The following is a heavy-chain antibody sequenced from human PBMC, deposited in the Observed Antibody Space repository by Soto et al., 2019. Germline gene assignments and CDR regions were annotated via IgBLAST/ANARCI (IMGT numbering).Heavy chain of an antibody. CDR2: IYYTGSV. D-gene: IGHD6-13*01. CDR1: GDSVNSGGYY. CDR3: ARDTLRRGAAAGTRGNWFDP. Sequence: SETLSLTCTVSGDSVNSGGYYWSWIRQHPGKGLEWIGYIYYTGSVYYSPSLTSRVTISVDTSKNQFSLELRSLRSDDTAVYYCARDTLRRGAAAGTRGNWFDPWGQGTLVTVSS. J-gene: IGHJ5*02. V-gene: IGHV4-31*03.